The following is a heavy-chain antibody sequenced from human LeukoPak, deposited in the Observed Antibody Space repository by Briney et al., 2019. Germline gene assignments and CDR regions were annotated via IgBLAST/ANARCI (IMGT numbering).Heavy chain of an antibody. Sequence: GGSLRLSCAASGFTFDDYAMDWVRQAPRNGLEWVSGISWNIGSIVYADSVKGRSTISRDNAKNSLYLQMNSMRAEDKALYYCAKGGYCSSTTCYFDYWGQGTLVTVSS. CDR3: AKGGYCSSTTCYFDY. J-gene: IGHJ4*02. V-gene: IGHV3-9*01. CDR2: ISWNIGSI. CDR1: GFTFDDYA. D-gene: IGHD2-2*01.